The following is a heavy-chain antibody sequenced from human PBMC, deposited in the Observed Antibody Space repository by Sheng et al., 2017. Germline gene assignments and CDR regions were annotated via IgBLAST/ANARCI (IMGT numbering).Heavy chain of an antibody. CDR1: GGTFSRFA. Sequence: QVQMVQSGAEVKKPGSSVTVSCKTSGGTFSRFALSCVRQAPGQGPEWMGGIIPMTEIPNYAQKFEGRVTITADESTTTSYMELSGLTSEDTAVYYCATDRDRSSWSLDFWGQGTLVTV. CDR2: IIPMTEIP. D-gene: IGHD3-22*01. V-gene: IGHV1-69*01. CDR3: ATDRDRSSWSLDF. J-gene: IGHJ4*02.